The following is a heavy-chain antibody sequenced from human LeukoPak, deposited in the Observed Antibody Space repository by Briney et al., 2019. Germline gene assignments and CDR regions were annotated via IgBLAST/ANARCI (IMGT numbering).Heavy chain of an antibody. CDR1: GHTVTEFS. V-gene: IGHV1-24*01. D-gene: IGHD4-17*01. CDR3: ATGQTTPVLVDTLHF. Sequence: ASVKVSCKVSGHTVTEFSIHWVRQAPGKGLEWMGGLDPDDAETVFARKFQGRVTMTEDTSTNTAYMELTSLRSEDTAVYYCATGQTTPVLVDTLHFWGQGTLVTVSS. CDR2: LDPDDAET. J-gene: IGHJ4*02.